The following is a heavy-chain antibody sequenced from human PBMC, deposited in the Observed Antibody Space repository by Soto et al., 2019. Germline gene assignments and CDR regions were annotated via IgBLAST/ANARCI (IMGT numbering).Heavy chain of an antibody. V-gene: IGHV3-74*01. CDR2: INSDGSST. CDR3: AIGGSPNWYCEL. D-gene: IGHD1-26*01. CDR1: GFTFSSYW. J-gene: IGHJ2*01. Sequence: EVQLVESGGGLVQPGGSLRLSCAASGFTFSSYWMHWVRQAPGKGLVWVSRINSDGSSTSYADSVKGRFTISRDNTKNTLYLRMNSPRAEDTAVYYCAIGGSPNWYCELWGRGTLVTVSS.